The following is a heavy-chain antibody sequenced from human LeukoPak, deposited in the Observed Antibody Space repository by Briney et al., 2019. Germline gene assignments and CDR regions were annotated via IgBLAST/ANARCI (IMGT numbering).Heavy chain of an antibody. J-gene: IGHJ4*02. Sequence: PGGSLRLSCAASGFTFSSYAMHWVRQAPGKGLEGVAVISYDGSNKYYADSVKGRFTISRDNSKNTLYLQMNSLRAEDTAVYYCARDHYDFWSGYWGLADYWGQGTLVTVSS. CDR1: GFTFSSYA. D-gene: IGHD3-3*01. V-gene: IGHV3-30*01. CDR3: ARDHYDFWSGYWGLADY. CDR2: ISYDGSNK.